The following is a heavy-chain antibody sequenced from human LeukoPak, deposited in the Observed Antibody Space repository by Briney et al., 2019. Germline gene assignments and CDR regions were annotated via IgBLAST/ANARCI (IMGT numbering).Heavy chain of an antibody. CDR3: ARHSSYSESSGAHYYFEY. CDR2: ICCGGTT. V-gene: IGHV4-39*01. D-gene: IGHD3-22*01. Sequence: SETLSLTCSVSTDFIKSNKYLWGWIRQPPGKGLEWLGSICCGGTTYYNPSLEGRVTISVDTSKNNFSLRLTSVTAADTALYYCARHSSYSESSGAHYYFEYRGQGTLVTVSS. J-gene: IGHJ4*02. CDR1: TDFIKSNKYL.